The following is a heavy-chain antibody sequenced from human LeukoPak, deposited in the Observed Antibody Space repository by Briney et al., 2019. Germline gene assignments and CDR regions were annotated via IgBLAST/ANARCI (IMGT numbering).Heavy chain of an antibody. D-gene: IGHD2-8*01. CDR3: ARGNGAATGIFDY. V-gene: IGHV3-33*01. J-gene: IGHJ4*02. Sequence: GGSLRLSCAASGFTFSRYGMHWVRQAPGKGLEWVAVIWYDGSNEYYADSVKGRFTISRDNSKNTLYLQMNSLRAEDTAVYYCARGNGAATGIFDYWGQGTLVTVSS. CDR2: IWYDGSNE. CDR1: GFTFSRYG.